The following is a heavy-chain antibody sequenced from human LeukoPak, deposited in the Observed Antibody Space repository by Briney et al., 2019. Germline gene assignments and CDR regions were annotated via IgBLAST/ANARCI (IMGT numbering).Heavy chain of an antibody. CDR3: ARDESRGGIAAAGTGY. CDR2: IYHSGST. D-gene: IGHD6-13*01. V-gene: IGHV4-30-2*01. J-gene: IGHJ4*02. CDR1: GGSISSGGYY. Sequence: PSETLSLTCTVSGGSISSGGYYWSWIRQPPGKGLEWIGYIYHSGSTYYNPSLKSRVTISVDRSKNQFSLKLSSVTAADTAVYYCARDESRGGIAAAGTGYWGQGTLVTVSS.